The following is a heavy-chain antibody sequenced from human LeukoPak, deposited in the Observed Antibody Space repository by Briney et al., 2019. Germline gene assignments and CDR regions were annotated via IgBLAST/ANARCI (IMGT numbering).Heavy chain of an antibody. Sequence: SGTLSLTCAVSGGSISSSNWWSWVRQPPGKGLEWIGEIYHSGSTNYNPSLKSRVTISVDKSKNQFSLKLSSVTAADTAVYYCAREVVVVPAAMKRYYYMDVWGKGTTVTVSS. CDR2: IYHSGST. D-gene: IGHD2-2*01. CDR3: AREVVVVPAAMKRYYYMDV. V-gene: IGHV4-4*02. CDR1: GGSISSSNW. J-gene: IGHJ6*03.